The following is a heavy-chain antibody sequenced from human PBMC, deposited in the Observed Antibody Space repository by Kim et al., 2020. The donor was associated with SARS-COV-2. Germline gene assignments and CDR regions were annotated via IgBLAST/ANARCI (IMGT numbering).Heavy chain of an antibody. V-gene: IGHV1-18*04. CDR1: SYTFTSYG. CDR2: ISASSGNT. J-gene: IGHJ4*02. D-gene: IGHD1-1*01. CDR3: ARDLNWNSDY. Sequence: ASVKVSCKTSSYTFTSYGFSWVRQAPGQGLEWMGWISASSGNTNFAQKLQGRVTLTTDTSTSTGYMELRSLTSDDTAVYYCARDLNWNSDYWGQGTLVTVSS.